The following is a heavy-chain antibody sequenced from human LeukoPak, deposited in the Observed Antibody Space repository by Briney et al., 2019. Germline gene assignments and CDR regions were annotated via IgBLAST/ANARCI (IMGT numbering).Heavy chain of an antibody. CDR1: GGSITYSHYY. J-gene: IGHJ4*02. D-gene: IGHD1-26*01. V-gene: IGHV4-39*01. Sequence: SETLSLTCSVSGGSITYSHYYWGWVRQSPGKGLEWIGGIYYSGSTYYNPSLKSRVTISVDTSRNEFSLRLSSVTAADTALYFCARQSGSYGGILDNWGQGILGTVSS. CDR2: IYYSGST. CDR3: ARQSGSYGGILDN.